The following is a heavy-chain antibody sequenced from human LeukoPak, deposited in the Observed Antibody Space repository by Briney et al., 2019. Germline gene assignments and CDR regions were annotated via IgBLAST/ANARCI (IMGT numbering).Heavy chain of an antibody. CDR3: VTETGTTESFDY. CDR2: ISSSGSTI. V-gene: IGHV3-48*03. CDR1: GFTFSSYE. J-gene: IGHJ4*02. Sequence: GGSLRLSCAASGFTFSSYEMNWVRQAPGKGLEWVSYISSSGSTIYYADSVKGRFTISRDNAKNSLYLQMNSLRAEDTAVYYCVTETGTTESFDYWGQGTLVTVSS. D-gene: IGHD1-1*01.